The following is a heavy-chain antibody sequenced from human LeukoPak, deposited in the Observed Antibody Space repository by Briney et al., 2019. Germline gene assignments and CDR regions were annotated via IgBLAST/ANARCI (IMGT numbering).Heavy chain of an antibody. Sequence: SETLSLTCTVSGGSISSGSYYWSWIRQPAGKGLEWIGRIYTSGSTNYNPSLKSRVTISVDTSKNQFSLKLSSVTAADTAVYYCARSYCSGGSCYRYYFDYWGQGTLVTVSS. CDR2: IYTSGST. V-gene: IGHV4-61*02. CDR3: ARSYCSGGSCYRYYFDY. J-gene: IGHJ4*02. D-gene: IGHD2-15*01. CDR1: GGSISSGSYY.